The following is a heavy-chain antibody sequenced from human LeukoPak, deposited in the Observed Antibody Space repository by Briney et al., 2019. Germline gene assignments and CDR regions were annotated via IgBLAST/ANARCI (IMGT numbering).Heavy chain of an antibody. J-gene: IGHJ4*02. Sequence: PGGSLRLSCAASGFTFSSYGFHWVRQAPGKGLEWVAFIWSDGSYKYYADSVKGRFTISRDDSKNTLYLQMNSLRAEDTAVYYCARDFSLQLFDYWGQGTLVTVFS. CDR3: ARDFSLQLFDY. D-gene: IGHD5-24*01. CDR1: GFTFSSYG. V-gene: IGHV3-33*01. CDR2: IWSDGSYK.